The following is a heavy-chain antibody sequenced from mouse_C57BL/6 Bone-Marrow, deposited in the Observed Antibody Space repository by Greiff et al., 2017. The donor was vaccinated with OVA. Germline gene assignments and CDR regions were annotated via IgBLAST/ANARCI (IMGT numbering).Heavy chain of an antibody. J-gene: IGHJ2*01. V-gene: IGHV5-12*01. CDR3: ARHRYYGSSSYFDY. CDR2: ISNGGGST. CDR1: GFTFSDYY. Sequence: EVMLVESGGGLVQPGGSLKLSCAASGFTFSDYYMYWVRQTPEKRLEWVAYISNGGGSTYYPDTVKGRFTISRDNAKNTLYLQMSRLKSEDTAMYYCARHRYYGSSSYFDYWGQGTTLTVSS. D-gene: IGHD1-1*01.